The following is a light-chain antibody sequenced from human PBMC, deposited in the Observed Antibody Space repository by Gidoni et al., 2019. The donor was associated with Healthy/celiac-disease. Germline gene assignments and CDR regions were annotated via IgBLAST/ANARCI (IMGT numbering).Light chain of an antibody. CDR2: DAS. CDR1: QGISSA. CDR3: QQFNSYPPP. Sequence: AIQLTQSPSSLSASVGDRVTITCRASQGISSALALYQHKPGKAPKLLIYDASSLESGVPSRFSGSGSGTDFTLTISSLQPEDFATYYCQQFNSYPPPFGGGTKVEIK. V-gene: IGKV1-13*02. J-gene: IGKJ4*01.